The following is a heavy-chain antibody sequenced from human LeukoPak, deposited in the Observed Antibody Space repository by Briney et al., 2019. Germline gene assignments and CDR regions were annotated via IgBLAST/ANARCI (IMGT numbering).Heavy chain of an antibody. CDR3: AKDGDYDYLSNGMDV. J-gene: IGHJ6*02. V-gene: IGHV3-23*01. D-gene: IGHD5-12*01. CDR1: EFTYSTYA. Sequence: GGSLRLSCAASEFTYSTYAMSWVRQAPGKGLEWVSSISGSSGSTYYADSVKGRFTIPRDNSKNTLYLQMNSLRAEDAAVYYCAKDGDYDYLSNGMDVWGQGTTVTVSS. CDR2: ISGSSGST.